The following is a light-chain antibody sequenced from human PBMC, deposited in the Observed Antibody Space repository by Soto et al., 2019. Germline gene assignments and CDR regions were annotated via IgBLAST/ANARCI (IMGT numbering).Light chain of an antibody. J-gene: IGLJ2*01. V-gene: IGLV1-40*01. CDR1: SSNIGAGYD. CDR3: QSYASSLSGVV. Sequence: QSVLTQPASVSGAPGQRVTISCTGSSSNIGAGYDVHWYQQLPGTARKLLIYGNSNRPSGVPDRFSGSKSGTSASLAITRLQAEDEADHYCQSYASSLSGVVFGGGTKLTAL. CDR2: GNS.